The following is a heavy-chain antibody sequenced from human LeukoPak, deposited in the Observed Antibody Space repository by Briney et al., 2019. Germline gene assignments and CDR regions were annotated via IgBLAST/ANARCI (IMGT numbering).Heavy chain of an antibody. CDR1: GFTFSSYA. CDR2: ISGSGGST. Sequence: GGSLRLSCAASGFTFSSYAMSWVRQAPGKGLEWVSAISGSGGSTYYADSVKGRFTISRDNSKNTLYLQMNSLRAEDTAVYYCAKDLGCSSTSCYIHWFDPWGQGTLVTVSS. J-gene: IGHJ5*02. V-gene: IGHV3-23*01. CDR3: AKDLGCSSTSCYIHWFDP. D-gene: IGHD2-2*02.